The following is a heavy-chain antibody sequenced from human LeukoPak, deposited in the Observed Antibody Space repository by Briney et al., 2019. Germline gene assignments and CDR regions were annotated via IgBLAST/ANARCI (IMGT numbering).Heavy chain of an antibody. CDR3: ARDVSDRIAVAGTGDY. Sequence: SVKVSCKASGGTFSSYAISWVRQAPGQGLEWMGRIIPILGIANYAQKFQGRVTITADKSTSTAYMELSSLRSDDTAVYYCARDVSDRIAVAGTGDYWGQGTLVTVSS. CDR2: IIPILGIA. V-gene: IGHV1-69*04. J-gene: IGHJ4*02. CDR1: GGTFSSYA. D-gene: IGHD6-19*01.